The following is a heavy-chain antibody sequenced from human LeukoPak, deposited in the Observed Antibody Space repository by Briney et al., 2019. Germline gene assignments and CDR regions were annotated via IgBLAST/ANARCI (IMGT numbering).Heavy chain of an antibody. V-gene: IGHV4-59*12. Sequence: PSETLSLTCTVSGGSISSYYWSWIRQPPGKGLEWIGYIYYSGSTNYNPSLKSRVTISVDTSKNQFSLKLTSVTAADTAMYYCARVSSVWIQDYYYYMDVWGKGTTVFVSS. D-gene: IGHD5-18*01. CDR3: ARVSSVWIQDYYYYMDV. CDR1: GGSISSYY. J-gene: IGHJ6*03. CDR2: IYYSGST.